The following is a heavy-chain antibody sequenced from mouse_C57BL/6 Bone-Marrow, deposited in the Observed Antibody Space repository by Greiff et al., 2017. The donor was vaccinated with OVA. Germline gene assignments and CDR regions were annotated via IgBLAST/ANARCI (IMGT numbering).Heavy chain of an antibody. CDR3: VRHDVYWYFDV. Sequence: EVKVVESGGGLVQPKGSLKLSCAASGFSFNTYAMNWVRQAPGKGLEWVARIRSKSNNYATYYADSVKDRFTISRDDSESMLYLQMNNLKTEDTAMYYFVRHDVYWYFDVWGTGTTVTVSS. CDR1: GFSFNTYA. CDR2: IRSKSNNYAT. D-gene: IGHD2-3*01. V-gene: IGHV10-1*01. J-gene: IGHJ1*03.